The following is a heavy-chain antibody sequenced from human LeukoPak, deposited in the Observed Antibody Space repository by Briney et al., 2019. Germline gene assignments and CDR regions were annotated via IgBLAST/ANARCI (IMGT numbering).Heavy chain of an antibody. Sequence: GGSLRLSCAASGFTFSSYAMSWVRQAPGKGLEWVSAISGRGGSTYYADSVKGRFTISRDNSKNTLYLQMNSLRAEDTAVYYCAKVPGVRGYYYYGMDVWGQGTTVTVSS. D-gene: IGHD2-2*01. J-gene: IGHJ6*02. CDR2: ISGRGGST. V-gene: IGHV3-23*01. CDR1: GFTFSSYA. CDR3: AKVPGVRGYYYYGMDV.